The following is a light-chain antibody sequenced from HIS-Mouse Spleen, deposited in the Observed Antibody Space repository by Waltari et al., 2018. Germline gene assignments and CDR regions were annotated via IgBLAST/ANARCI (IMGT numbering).Light chain of an antibody. CDR1: ALPTKY. CDR3: YSTDSSGNHRV. CDR2: EDS. Sequence: SYELTQPPSVSVSPGPTDRITCSGDALPTKYAYWYQQKSGQAPVLVIYEDSKRPSGIPERFSGSSSGTMATLTISGAQVEDEADYYCYSTDSSGNHRVFGGGTKLTVL. V-gene: IGLV3-10*01. J-gene: IGLJ2*01.